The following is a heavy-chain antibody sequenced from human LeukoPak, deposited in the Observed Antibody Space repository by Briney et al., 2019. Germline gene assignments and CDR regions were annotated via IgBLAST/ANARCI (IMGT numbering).Heavy chain of an antibody. D-gene: IGHD3-16*02. CDR1: GFTFSSYG. V-gene: IGHV3-7*05. CDR2: IKQEGSEK. Sequence: PGGSLRLSCAASGFTFSSYGMHWVRQAPGKGLEWVANIKQEGSEKYYVDSVRGRSTISRDNAENPLYLHMNSLRAEDTAVYFCARDSSPGYYDFVWGTYPRYWGQGTLVTVSS. CDR3: ARDSSPGYYDFVWGTYPRY. J-gene: IGHJ4*02.